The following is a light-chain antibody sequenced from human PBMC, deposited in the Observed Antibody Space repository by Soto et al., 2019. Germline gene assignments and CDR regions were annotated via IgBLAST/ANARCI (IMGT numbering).Light chain of an antibody. Sequence: DIQMTQSPSSLSASVGDRVSITCRASQGISNYLAWYQQKPGRVPKLLIYAASTLQSGVSSRFSGSGSGTDFTLTISSLQPEDVATYYCQRYNSAPRTFGPGTKVDIK. CDR3: QRYNSAPRT. CDR1: QGISNY. CDR2: AAS. V-gene: IGKV1-27*01. J-gene: IGKJ3*01.